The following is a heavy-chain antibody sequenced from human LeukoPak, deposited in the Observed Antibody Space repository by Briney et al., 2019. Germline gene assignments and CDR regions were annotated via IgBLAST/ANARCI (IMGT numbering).Heavy chain of an antibody. CDR2: IYTSGST. V-gene: IGHV4-4*07. J-gene: IGHJ4*02. CDR3: AREVTGYSSSWPRFDY. D-gene: IGHD6-13*01. Sequence: SETLPLTCTVSGGSISTYYWSWIRQPAGKGLEWIGRIYTSGSTNYNPSLKSRVAMSVDTSKNQFSLKLSSVTAADTAVYYCAREVTGYSSSWPRFDYWGQGTLVTVSS. CDR1: GGSISTYY.